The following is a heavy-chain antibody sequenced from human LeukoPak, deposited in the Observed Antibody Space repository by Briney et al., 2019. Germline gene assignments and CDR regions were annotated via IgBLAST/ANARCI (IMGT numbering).Heavy chain of an antibody. V-gene: IGHV1-2*02. CDR1: GYTFTGYY. CDR3: ARAGYGDLYYLDY. CDR2: INPNYGGT. J-gene: IGHJ4*02. Sequence: ASVKVPCKASGYTFTGYYIHWVRQAPGQGLEWMGWINPNYGGTSYAQKFQGRVTMTGDTSIGTAYMELSSLRSDDTAVYYCARAGYGDLYYLDYWGQGTLVTVSS. D-gene: IGHD4-17*01.